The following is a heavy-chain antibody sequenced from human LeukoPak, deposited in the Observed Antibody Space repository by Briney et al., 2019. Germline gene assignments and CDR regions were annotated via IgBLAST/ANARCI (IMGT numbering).Heavy chain of an antibody. D-gene: IGHD6-19*01. V-gene: IGHV3-9*01. CDR2: IIGNSGSV. CDR1: GFMFHNYG. Sequence: ALRLSYAASGFMFHNYGMHWVRQTPGKGLEWVSGIIGNSGSVGYADSVKGRFTISRDNAENALYLQMDSLRPEDTALYYCVKAYGSGWYGPHFDYWGQGALVTVSS. CDR3: VKAYGSGWYGPHFDY. J-gene: IGHJ4*02.